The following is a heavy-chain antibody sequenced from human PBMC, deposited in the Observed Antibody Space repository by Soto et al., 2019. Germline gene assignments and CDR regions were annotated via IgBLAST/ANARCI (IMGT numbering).Heavy chain of an antibody. Sequence: QLQLQESGPGLVKPSETLSLTCTVSGDSISSGSYYWGWIRQPPGKGPEWIGTIHYSGRTYYDASLKSRITISVDTSKNQFSLQLSSVTAADTAVYYCARQNGGLRPNFDYWGQGSLVTVSS. J-gene: IGHJ4*02. D-gene: IGHD3-3*01. CDR3: ARQNGGLRPNFDY. V-gene: IGHV4-39*01. CDR2: IHYSGRT. CDR1: GDSISSGSYY.